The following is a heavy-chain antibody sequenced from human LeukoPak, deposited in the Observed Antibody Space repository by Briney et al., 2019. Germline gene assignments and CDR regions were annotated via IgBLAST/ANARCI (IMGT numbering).Heavy chain of an antibody. Sequence: PGGSLRLSCAASGFTFSDYYMSWIRQAPGKGLEWVSYISSSGSTIYYADSVKGRFTISRDNAKNSLYLQMNSLRAEDTAVYYCAGGRTIWSQTFDYWGQGTLVTVSS. J-gene: IGHJ4*02. V-gene: IGHV3-11*04. CDR1: GFTFSDYY. CDR2: ISSSGSTI. D-gene: IGHD1-14*01. CDR3: AGGRTIWSQTFDY.